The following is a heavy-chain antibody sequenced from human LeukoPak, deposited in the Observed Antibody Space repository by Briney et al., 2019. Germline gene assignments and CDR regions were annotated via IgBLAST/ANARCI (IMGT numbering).Heavy chain of an antibody. CDR2: IYYSGST. V-gene: IGHV4-39*01. D-gene: IGHD3-16*02. CDR3: ARQGVYYRDPFDY. Sequence: ETLSLTCTVSGGSISSSSYYWGWIRQPPGKGLEWIGSIYYSGSTYYNPSLKSRVTISVDTSKNQFSLRLSSVTAADTAVYYCARQGVYYRDPFDYWGQGTLVTVSS. J-gene: IGHJ4*02. CDR1: GGSISSSSYY.